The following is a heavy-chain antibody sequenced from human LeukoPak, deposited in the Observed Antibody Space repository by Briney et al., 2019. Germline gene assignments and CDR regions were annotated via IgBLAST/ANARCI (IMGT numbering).Heavy chain of an antibody. CDR1: GGSISSGGYY. Sequence: SETLSLTCTVSGGSISSGGYYWSWIRQHPGKGLEWIGYIYYSGSTYYNPSLESRVTISVDTSKNQFSLKLSSVTAADTAVYYCARQSDYGDPPDYGMDVWGQGTTVTVSS. D-gene: IGHD4-17*01. CDR3: ARQSDYGDPPDYGMDV. V-gene: IGHV4-31*03. CDR2: IYYSGST. J-gene: IGHJ6*02.